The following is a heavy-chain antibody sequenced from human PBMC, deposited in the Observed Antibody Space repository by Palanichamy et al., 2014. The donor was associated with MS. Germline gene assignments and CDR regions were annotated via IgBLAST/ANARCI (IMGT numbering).Heavy chain of an antibody. V-gene: IGHV3-21*01. CDR3: ARDYLSCSGGSCYVGWRAFDI. CDR2: ISSSSSYI. J-gene: IGHJ3*02. Sequence: EVQLVESGGGLVKPGGSLRLSCAASGFTFSSYSMNWVRQAPGKGLEWVSSISSSSSYIYYADSVKGRFTISRDNAKNSLYLQMNSLRAEDTAVYYCARDYLSCSGGSCYVGWRAFDIWGQGTMVTVSS. D-gene: IGHD2-15*01. CDR1: GFTFSSYS.